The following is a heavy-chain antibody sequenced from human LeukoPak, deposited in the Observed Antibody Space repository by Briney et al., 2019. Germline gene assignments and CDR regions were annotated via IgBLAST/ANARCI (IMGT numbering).Heavy chain of an antibody. CDR2: IYYSGNT. CDR3: ARHLVLLAGATIGSNWFHP. CDR1: GGSISSSSYY. D-gene: IGHD1-26*01. Sequence: SETLSLTCTVSGGSISSSSYYWGWIRQPPGKGLEWIGSIYYSGNTYYNPSLKSRLTISVDTSKNQFSLKLRSVTAADTAVYYCARHLVLLAGATIGSNWFHPWGQGTLVTVSS. V-gene: IGHV4-39*01. J-gene: IGHJ5*02.